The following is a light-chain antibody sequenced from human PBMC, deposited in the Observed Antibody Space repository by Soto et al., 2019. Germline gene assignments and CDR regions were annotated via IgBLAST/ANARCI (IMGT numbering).Light chain of an antibody. J-gene: IGKJ4*01. CDR1: QSISIY. CDR3: QKVSSTPQT. CDR2: VES. V-gene: IGKV1-39*01. Sequence: IQITQSPSSPSAFVGDRVTITWRASQSISIYLNWYQQKTGKAPKILINVESSLQGGVPSRFSGSGSGTDFNLAISSLQPEDFATYYCQKVSSTPQTCGGGTKVDIK.